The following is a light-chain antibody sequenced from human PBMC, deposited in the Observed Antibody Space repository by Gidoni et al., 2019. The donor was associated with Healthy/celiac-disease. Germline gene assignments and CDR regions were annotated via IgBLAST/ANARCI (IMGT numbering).Light chain of an antibody. V-gene: IGKV1-5*01. J-gene: IGKJ2*01. Sequence: DIQLTQSPSTLSASVGVIVTITCRPSQSISSWLAWYQQKPGKAPKLLIYDASSLESRVPSRFSGSGSRAEFTITISSLQPDDFATYYCQQYNSYSYTFGQXTKLEIK. CDR2: DAS. CDR1: QSISSW. CDR3: QQYNSYSYT.